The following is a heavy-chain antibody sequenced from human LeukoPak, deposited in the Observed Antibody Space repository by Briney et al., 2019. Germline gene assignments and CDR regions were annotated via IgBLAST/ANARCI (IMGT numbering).Heavy chain of an antibody. V-gene: IGHV4-39*07. J-gene: IGHJ4*02. CDR2: IYYSGST. D-gene: IGHD3-10*01. Sequence: PSETLSLTCTVSGGSISSSSYYWGWIRQPPGKGLEWIGSIYYSGSTNYNPSLKSRVTISVDTSKNQFSLKLSSVTAADTAVYYCARLRGAGGFGELLTYYFDYWGQGTLVTVSS. CDR3: ARLRGAGGFGELLTYYFDY. CDR1: GGSISSSSYY.